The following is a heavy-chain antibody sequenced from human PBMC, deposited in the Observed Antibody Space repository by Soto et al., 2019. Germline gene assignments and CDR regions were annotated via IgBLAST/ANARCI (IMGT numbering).Heavy chain of an antibody. CDR2: ISNDGSNK. J-gene: IGHJ6*02. V-gene: IGHV3-30*18. CDR1: GFSFSTYG. Sequence: QVQMVESGGGVVQPGRSLRLSCAASGFSFSTYGMHLVRQAPGKGLEWMAVISNDGSNKYYADSVKGRFTISRDNSKDTLFLQMNSLRGEDTAIYYCAKVIRADSTSSNFYYYSGMDVWGQGTTVTVSS. D-gene: IGHD6-6*01. CDR3: AKVIRADSTSSNFYYYSGMDV.